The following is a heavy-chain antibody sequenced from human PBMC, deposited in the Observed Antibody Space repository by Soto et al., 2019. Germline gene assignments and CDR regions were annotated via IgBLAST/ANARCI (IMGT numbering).Heavy chain of an antibody. Sequence: QVQLQESGPGLVKPSQTLSLTCTVSGGSISSGDYYWSWIRQPPGKGLEWIGYIYYSGSTYSNPSLILRVNISVDTSKNQFSLKLSSVTAADTAVYYCARVEGYCGGDCPFDYWGQGTLVTVSS. V-gene: IGHV4-30-4*01. D-gene: IGHD2-21*02. CDR1: GGSISSGDYY. CDR3: ARVEGYCGGDCPFDY. CDR2: IYYSGST. J-gene: IGHJ4*02.